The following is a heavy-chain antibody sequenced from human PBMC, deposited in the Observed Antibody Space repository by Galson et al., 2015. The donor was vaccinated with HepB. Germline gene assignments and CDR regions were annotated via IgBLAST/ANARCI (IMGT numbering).Heavy chain of an antibody. Sequence: TLSLTCTVSGGSITSGGYYWSWIRQHPVKGLEWMGYIYYSGTTYYNPSLQSQVAISIDTSNNQFFLKLSSVTAADTAVYYCVGKNSHESYWGQGTLVTVSS. CDR1: GGSITSGGYY. V-gene: IGHV4-31*01. J-gene: IGHJ4*02. CDR3: VGKNSHESY. D-gene: IGHD4-23*01. CDR2: IYYSGTT.